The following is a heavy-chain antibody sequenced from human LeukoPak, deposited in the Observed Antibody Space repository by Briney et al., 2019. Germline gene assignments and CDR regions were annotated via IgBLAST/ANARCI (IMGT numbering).Heavy chain of an antibody. D-gene: IGHD6-13*01. J-gene: IGHJ5*02. CDR3: ARPYSSSYWFDP. Sequence: SETLSLTCTVSGGSISSGSYYWSWIRQPPGKGLEWIGSIYYSGSTYYNPSLKSRVTISVDTSKNQLSLKLSSVTAADTAVYYCARPYSSSYWFDPWGQGTLVTVSS. CDR1: GGSISSGSYY. V-gene: IGHV4-39*01. CDR2: IYYSGST.